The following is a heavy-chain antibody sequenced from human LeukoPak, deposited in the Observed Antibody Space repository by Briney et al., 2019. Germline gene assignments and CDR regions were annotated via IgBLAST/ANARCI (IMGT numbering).Heavy chain of an antibody. Sequence: SETLSLTCAVYGGSFSGNYWSWIRQPPGKGLEWIGEINHSGSTNYDPSLKSRVTISVDTSKNQFSLKLSSVTAADTAVYYCARRTTSYYYYYMDVWGKGTTVTVSS. V-gene: IGHV4-34*01. D-gene: IGHD2-2*01. CDR1: GGSFSGNY. CDR2: INHSGST. J-gene: IGHJ6*03. CDR3: ARRTTSYYYYYMDV.